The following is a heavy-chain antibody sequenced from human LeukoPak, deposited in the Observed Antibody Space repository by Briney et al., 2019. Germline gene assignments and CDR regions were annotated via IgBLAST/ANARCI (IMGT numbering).Heavy chain of an antibody. D-gene: IGHD6-19*01. CDR1: GFTFSSYG. Sequence: GGTLRLSCAASGFTFSSYGMSWVRQAPGKGLEWVSAISGSGGSTYYADSVKGRFTISRDNSKNTLYLQMNSLRAEDTAVYYCAKDFNPRYSSGWFFDYWGQGTLVTVSS. V-gene: IGHV3-23*01. CDR2: ISGSGGST. CDR3: AKDFNPRYSSGWFFDY. J-gene: IGHJ4*02.